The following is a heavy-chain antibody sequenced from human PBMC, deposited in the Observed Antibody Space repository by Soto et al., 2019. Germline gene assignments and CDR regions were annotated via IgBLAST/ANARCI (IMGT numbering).Heavy chain of an antibody. Sequence: QVQLVESGGGVVQPGRSLRLSCAASGFTFSSYAMHWVRQAPGKGLEWVAFISFDGGYTYYGDSVKGRFTLSRDNSKNTLYLQMNSLRAEDTAMYYCAKEHGSGVSDYWGQGTLVTVSS. CDR3: AKEHGSGVSDY. D-gene: IGHD3-10*01. CDR1: GFTFSSYA. V-gene: IGHV3-30*18. J-gene: IGHJ4*02. CDR2: ISFDGGYT.